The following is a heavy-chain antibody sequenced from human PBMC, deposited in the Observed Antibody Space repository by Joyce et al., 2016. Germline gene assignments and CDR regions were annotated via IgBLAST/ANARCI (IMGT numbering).Heavy chain of an antibody. Sequence: AASGFSVSNAWMTWVRQAPGKGLEWVGRIKSKSDGGTIDYAAPVKGRVSIARDDSKKTLYLEMKSLKTEDTAVYYCHGGREWLGAEDFQHWGQGTLVTVSS. CDR2: IKSKSDGGTI. CDR3: HGGREWLGAEDFQH. J-gene: IGHJ1*01. D-gene: IGHD6-19*01. V-gene: IGHV3-15*01. CDR1: GFSVSNAW.